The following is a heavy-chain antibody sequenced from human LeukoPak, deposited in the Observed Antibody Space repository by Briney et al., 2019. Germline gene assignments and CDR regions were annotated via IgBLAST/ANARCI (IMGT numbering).Heavy chain of an antibody. J-gene: IGHJ4*02. Sequence: GGSLRLSCAASGFTFSSYSMNWVRQAPGKGLEWVSSISSSSSYIYYADSVKGRFTISRDNAKNSLYLQMNSLRAEDTAVYYCARDRCIAVAGGVYFDYWGQGTLVTVSS. CDR3: ARDRCIAVAGGVYFDY. V-gene: IGHV3-21*01. CDR2: ISSSSSYI. CDR1: GFTFSSYS. D-gene: IGHD6-19*01.